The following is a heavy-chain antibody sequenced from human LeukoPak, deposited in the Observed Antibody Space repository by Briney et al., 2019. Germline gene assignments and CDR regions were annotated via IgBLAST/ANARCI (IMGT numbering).Heavy chain of an antibody. Sequence: GRSLRLSCAASGFTFDDYAMHWVRQAPGKGLEWVSGISWNSGSIGYADSVKGRFTISRDNSKNTLYLQMNSLRAEDTAVYYCARDLYNFPSPRITIFGVVDPRKNYYYGMDVWGQGTTVTVSS. CDR2: ISWNSGSI. D-gene: IGHD3-3*01. V-gene: IGHV3-9*01. CDR3: ARDLYNFPSPRITIFGVVDPRKNYYYGMDV. CDR1: GFTFDDYA. J-gene: IGHJ6*02.